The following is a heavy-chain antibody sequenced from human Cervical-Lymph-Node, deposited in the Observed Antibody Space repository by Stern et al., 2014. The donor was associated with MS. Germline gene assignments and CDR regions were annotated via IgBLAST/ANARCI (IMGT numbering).Heavy chain of an antibody. V-gene: IGHV1-69*06. D-gene: IGHD6-13*01. CDR3: ARPPEGERQLHYCAMDV. CDR1: GGTFSSYA. Sequence: DQLVESGAEVKKPGSSVKVSCKASGGTFSSYAITWVRQAPGQGLEWMGGIIPIFGTANYARKFQGRVTITADKSTSTAYMKLSSLRSEDTAVYYCARPPEGERQLHYCAMDVWGQGTTVTVSS. CDR2: IIPIFGTA. J-gene: IGHJ6*02.